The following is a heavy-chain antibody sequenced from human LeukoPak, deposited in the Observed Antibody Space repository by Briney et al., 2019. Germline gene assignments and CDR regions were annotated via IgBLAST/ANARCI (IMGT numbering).Heavy chain of an antibody. Sequence: PSETLSLTCAVYGGSFSGYYWNWIRQPPGKGLEWIGEINHSGSTNYNPSLKSRVTISVDTSKTQFYLSLSSVTAADTAVYYCAREDSGSYYNFYYFYMDVWGKGTTVTISS. CDR1: GGSFSGYY. D-gene: IGHD3-10*01. J-gene: IGHJ6*03. V-gene: IGHV4-34*01. CDR2: INHSGST. CDR3: AREDSGSYYNFYYFYMDV.